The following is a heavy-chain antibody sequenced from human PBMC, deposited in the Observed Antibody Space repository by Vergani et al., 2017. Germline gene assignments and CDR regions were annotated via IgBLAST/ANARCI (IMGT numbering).Heavy chain of an antibody. CDR1: GFTFSSYA. CDR2: ISSSSSYI. J-gene: IGHJ4*02. Sequence: EVQLLESGGGLVQPGGSLRLSCAASGFTFSSYAMSWVRQAPGKGLEWVSSISSSSSYIYYADSVKGRFTISRDNAKNSLYLQMNSLRAEDTAVYYCARDQVTVTNDFDYWGQGTLVTVSS. CDR3: ARDQVTVTNDFDY. D-gene: IGHD4-17*01. V-gene: IGHV3-21*01.